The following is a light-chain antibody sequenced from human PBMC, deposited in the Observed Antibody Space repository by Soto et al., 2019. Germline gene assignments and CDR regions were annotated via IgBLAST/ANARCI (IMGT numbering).Light chain of an antibody. V-gene: IGKV1-5*03. Sequence: DIQLTQSPSTLSTSVGDRVTITCRASQSISSWLAWYQQKPGKAPNLLIYKASRLQSGVPSRFSGSGSGTEFTLTISSLQPDDFATYYGQWYNSYPYTFGQGTKLEIK. CDR2: KAS. CDR3: QWYNSYPYT. J-gene: IGKJ2*01. CDR1: QSISSW.